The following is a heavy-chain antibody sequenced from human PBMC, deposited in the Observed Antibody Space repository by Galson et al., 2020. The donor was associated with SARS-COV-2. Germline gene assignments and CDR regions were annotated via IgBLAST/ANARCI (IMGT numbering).Heavy chain of an antibody. CDR3: ARYMPNSSSWSYYMYV. D-gene: IGHD6-13*01. CDR1: GFTFSSYG. CDR2: IWYDGSNK. Sequence: GESLKISCAASGFTFSSYGMHWVRQAPGKGLEWVAVIWYDGSNKYYADSVKGRFTISRDNSKNTLYLQMNSLRAEDTAVYYCARYMPNSSSWSYYMYVWGKGTTVTVSS. V-gene: IGHV3-33*01. J-gene: IGHJ6*03.